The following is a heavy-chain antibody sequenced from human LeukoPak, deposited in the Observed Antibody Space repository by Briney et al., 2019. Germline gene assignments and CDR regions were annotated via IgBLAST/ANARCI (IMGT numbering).Heavy chain of an antibody. Sequence: GGSLRLSCAASGFTFSSYGMHWVRQAPGKGLEWVAFIRYDGNNKYYADSVKGRFTISRDNAKNSLYLQMNSLRAEDTAVYYCARDGGYYDILTGYYKYYFDYWGQGTLVTVSS. CDR1: GFTFSSYG. V-gene: IGHV3-30*02. J-gene: IGHJ4*02. D-gene: IGHD3-9*01. CDR3: ARDGGYYDILTGYYKYYFDY. CDR2: IRYDGNNK.